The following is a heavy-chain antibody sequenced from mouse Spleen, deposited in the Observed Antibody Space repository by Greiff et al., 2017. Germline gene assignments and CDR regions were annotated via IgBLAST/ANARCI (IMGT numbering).Heavy chain of an antibody. J-gene: IGHJ4*01. Sequence: EVQGVESGGGLVKLGGSLKLSCAASGFTFSSYAMSWVRQTPEKRLEWVATISSGGGNTYYPDSVKGRFTISRDNAKNTLYLQMSSLKSEDTAMYYCARQYDGYYGAMDYWGQGTSVTVSS. V-gene: IGHV5-9-3*01. CDR2: ISSGGGNT. CDR1: GFTFSSYA. D-gene: IGHD2-3*01. CDR3: ARQYDGYYGAMDY.